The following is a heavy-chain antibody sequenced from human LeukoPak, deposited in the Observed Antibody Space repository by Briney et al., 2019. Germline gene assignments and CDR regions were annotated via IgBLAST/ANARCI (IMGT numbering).Heavy chain of an antibody. CDR2: IYYSGST. Sequence: SETLSLTCTVSGGSISSSSYYWGWIRQPPGKGLEWIGSIYYSGSTYYNPSLKSRFPMSVDTSKNQFSLKLSSVTAADTAVYYCARVRVHSTGYYSIGLGGPTNFDYWGQGTLVTVSS. CDR3: ARVRVHSTGYYSIGLGGPTNFDY. J-gene: IGHJ4*02. CDR1: GGSISSSSYY. D-gene: IGHD3-9*01. V-gene: IGHV4-39*07.